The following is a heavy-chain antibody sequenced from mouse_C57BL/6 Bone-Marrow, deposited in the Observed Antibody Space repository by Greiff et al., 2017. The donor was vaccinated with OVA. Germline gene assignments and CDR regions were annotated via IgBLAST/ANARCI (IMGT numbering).Heavy chain of an antibody. D-gene: IGHD1-1*01. J-gene: IGHJ2*01. CDR2: ISSGGSYT. CDR3: ARRYYYGSSTADYFDY. CDR1: GFTFSSYG. Sequence: EVKLVESGGDLVKPGGSLKLSCAASGFTFSSYGMSWVRQTPDKRLEWVATISSGGSYTYYPDSVKGRFTISRDNAKNTLYLQMSSLKSEDTAMYYCARRYYYGSSTADYFDYWGQGTTLTVSS. V-gene: IGHV5-6*02.